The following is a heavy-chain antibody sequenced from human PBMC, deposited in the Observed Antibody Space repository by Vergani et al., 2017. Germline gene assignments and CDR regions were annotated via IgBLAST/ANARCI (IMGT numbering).Heavy chain of an antibody. D-gene: IGHD6-19*01. CDR3: ARAVAGRLPWYFDL. V-gene: IGHV4-34*01. CDR1: GGSFSGYY. J-gene: IGHJ2*01. CDR2: INHSGST. Sequence: QVQLQESGPGLLKPSETLSLTCAVYGGSFSGYYWSWIRQPPGKGLEWIGEINHSGSTNYNPSLKSRVTISVDTSKNQFSLKLSSVTAADTAVYYCARAVAGRLPWYFDLWGRGTLVTVSS.